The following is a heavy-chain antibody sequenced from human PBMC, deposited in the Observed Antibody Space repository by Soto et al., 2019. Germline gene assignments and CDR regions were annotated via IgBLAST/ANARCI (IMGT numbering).Heavy chain of an antibody. J-gene: IGHJ4*02. V-gene: IGHV1-69*06. CDR3: ASFYCSGGSCHPADY. CDR2: IIPIFGTA. D-gene: IGHD2-15*01. CDR1: GGTFSSYA. Sequence: SVKVSCKASGGTFSSYAISWVRQAPGQGLEWMGGIIPIFGTANYAQKFQGRVTITADKSTSTAYMELSSLRSEDTAVYYCASFYCSGGSCHPADYWGQGTLVTVSS.